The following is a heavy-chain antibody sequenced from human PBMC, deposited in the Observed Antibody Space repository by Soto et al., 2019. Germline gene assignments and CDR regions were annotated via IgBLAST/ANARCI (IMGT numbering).Heavy chain of an antibody. CDR3: AKDRSGRGVPGV. D-gene: IGHD1-26*01. CDR1: GFTFSSYW. V-gene: IGHV3-23*01. CDR2: ISGSGGST. Sequence: GGSLRLSCAASGFTFSSYWMSWVRQAPGKGLEWVSAISGSGGSTYYADSVKGRFTISRDNSKNTLYLQMNSLRAEDTAVYYCAKDRSGRGVPGVWGQGTLVTVSS. J-gene: IGHJ4*02.